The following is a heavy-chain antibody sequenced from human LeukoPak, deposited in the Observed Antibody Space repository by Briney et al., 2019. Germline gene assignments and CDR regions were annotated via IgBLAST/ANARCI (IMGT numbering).Heavy chain of an antibody. V-gene: IGHV3-66*04. J-gene: IGHJ5*02. CDR1: GFIVSSNY. CDR2: IYSGGRT. Sequence: GGSLRLSCAASGFIVSSNYMSWIRQAPREGLEWVSVIYSGGRTYYAASVKGRFTISRDNSKNTLFLQMNSLSAEDTAVYYCARHSSGWYYNWFDPWGQGTLVTVSS. D-gene: IGHD6-19*01. CDR3: ARHSSGWYYNWFDP.